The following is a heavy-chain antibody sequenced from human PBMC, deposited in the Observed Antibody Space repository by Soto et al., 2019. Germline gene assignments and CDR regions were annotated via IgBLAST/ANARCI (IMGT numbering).Heavy chain of an antibody. Sequence: SETLSLTCAVYGGSFSGYYWSWIRQPPGKGLEWIGEINHSGSTNYNPSLKSRVTISVDTSKNQFSLKLSSVTVADTAVYYRARPTRQWLGLRYYYGMDVWGQGTTVTVSS. CDR3: ARPTRQWLGLRYYYGMDV. CDR1: GGSFSGYY. V-gene: IGHV4-34*01. J-gene: IGHJ6*02. CDR2: INHSGST. D-gene: IGHD6-19*01.